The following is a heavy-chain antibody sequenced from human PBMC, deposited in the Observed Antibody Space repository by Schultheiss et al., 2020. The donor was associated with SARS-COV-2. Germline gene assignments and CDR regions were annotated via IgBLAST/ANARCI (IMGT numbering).Heavy chain of an antibody. CDR3: ARDRGDYSNYWFDP. V-gene: IGHV4-39*07. J-gene: IGHJ5*02. D-gene: IGHD4-11*01. CDR2: IYYSGST. Sequence: SETLSLTCTVSGGSISSSSYYWGWIRQPPGKGLEWIGSIYYSGSTYYNPSLKSRVTISVDTSKNQFSLKLSSVTAADTAVYYCARDRGDYSNYWFDPWGQGTLVTVSS. CDR1: GGSISSSSYY.